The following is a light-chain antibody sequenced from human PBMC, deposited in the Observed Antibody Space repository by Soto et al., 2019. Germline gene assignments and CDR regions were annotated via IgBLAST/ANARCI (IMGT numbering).Light chain of an antibody. CDR1: QGISSY. CDR2: ATS. CDR3: QQSYSNPPWT. Sequence: AIRMTQSPSSFSASTGDRVTITCRASQGISSYLAWYQQKPGKAPKLLIYATSSLQSGVPSRFSGSGSGTDFTLTIRSLQPEDFATYYCQQSYSNPPWTFGQGNKV. V-gene: IGKV1-8*01. J-gene: IGKJ1*01.